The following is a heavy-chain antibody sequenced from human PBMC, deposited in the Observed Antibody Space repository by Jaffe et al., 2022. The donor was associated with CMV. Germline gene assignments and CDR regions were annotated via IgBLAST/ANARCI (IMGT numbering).Heavy chain of an antibody. CDR2: VYSNGGST. CDR1: GFTFSTYW. Sequence: EVQVVESGGGLVQPGGSLRLSCAASGFTFSTYWMHWVRQAPGKGLVWVSRVYSNGGSTTYADSVKGRFTISRDNAKNTLYLQMNSLRAEDTAVYYCARESYCGGDCYGQLDYWGQGALVTVSS. D-gene: IGHD2-21*02. CDR3: ARESYCGGDCYGQLDY. V-gene: IGHV3-74*01. J-gene: IGHJ4*02.